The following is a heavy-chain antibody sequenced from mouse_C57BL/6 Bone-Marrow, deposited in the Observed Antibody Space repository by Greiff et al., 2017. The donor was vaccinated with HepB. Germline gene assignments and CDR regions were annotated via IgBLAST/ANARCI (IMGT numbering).Heavy chain of an antibody. CDR1: GFSLTSYG. D-gene: IGHD2-12*01. Sequence: QVQLKESGPGLVQPSQSLSITCTVSGFSLTSYGVHWVRKSPGKGLEWLGVIWSGGSTDYNAAFISRLSISKDNSKSQVFFKMNSLQADDTAIYYCAAAYYRGYYAMDYWGQGTSVTVSS. J-gene: IGHJ4*01. V-gene: IGHV2-2*01. CDR3: AAAYYRGYYAMDY. CDR2: IWSGGST.